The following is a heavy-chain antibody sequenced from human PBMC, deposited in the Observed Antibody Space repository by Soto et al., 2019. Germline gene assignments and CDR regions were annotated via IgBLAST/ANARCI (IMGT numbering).Heavy chain of an antibody. V-gene: IGHV1-18*01. CDR3: AKWGQGPASGPNFDF. D-gene: IGHD6-13*01. CDR1: GYTFTSYG. J-gene: IGHJ4*02. Sequence: ASVKVSCKASGYTFTSYGISWVRQAPGQGLEWMGWISAYNGNTNYAQKLQGRVTMTTDTSTSTAYMELRSLRSDDSGMYFCAKWGQGPASGPNFDFWGQGTLVTV. CDR2: ISAYNGNT.